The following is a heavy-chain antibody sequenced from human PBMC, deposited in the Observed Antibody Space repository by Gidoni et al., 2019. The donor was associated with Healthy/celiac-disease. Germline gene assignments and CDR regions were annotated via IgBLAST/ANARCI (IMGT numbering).Heavy chain of an antibody. CDR2: SYWNDDK. D-gene: IGHD5-12*01. CDR1: GFSPSTSGVG. Sequence: QITLKESGPTLVKPTQNLKLTCTFSGFSPSTSGVGVGWIRQPPGKALEWLALSYWNDDKRYSPSLKSRLTITKDTSKNQVVLTMTNMDPVDTATYYCAHSRGRMGLATFDPWGQGTLVTVSS. CDR3: AHSRGRMGLATFDP. V-gene: IGHV2-5*01. J-gene: IGHJ5*02.